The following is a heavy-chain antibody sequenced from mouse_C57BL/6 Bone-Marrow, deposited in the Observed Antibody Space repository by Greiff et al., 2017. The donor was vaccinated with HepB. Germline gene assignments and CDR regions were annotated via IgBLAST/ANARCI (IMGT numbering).Heavy chain of an antibody. D-gene: IGHD1-1*01. CDR2: IDPSDSYT. CDR3: ARSGVVPYYAMDY. V-gene: IGHV1-50*01. CDR1: GYTFTSYW. Sequence: VQLQQSGAELVKPGASVKLSCKASGYTFTSYWMQWVKQRPGQGLEWIGEIDPSDSYTNYNQKFKGKATLTVDTSSSTAYMQLSSLTAEDSSVYYCARSGVVPYYAMDYWGQGTSVTVSS. J-gene: IGHJ4*01.